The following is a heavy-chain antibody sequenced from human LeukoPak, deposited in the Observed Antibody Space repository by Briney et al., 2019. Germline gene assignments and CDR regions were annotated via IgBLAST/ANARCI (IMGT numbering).Heavy chain of an antibody. J-gene: IGHJ3*02. D-gene: IGHD3-3*01. CDR2: IYPGDFNT. V-gene: IGHV5-51*01. CDR1: GSFITSYW. CDR3: ARPIRSTVLRFLDWSGNAFDI. Sequence: GASLLICSKGSGSFITSYWSGWVRALPGKGVGRMGIIYPGDFNTRYSPSFQGQVTISADKSISTAYLQWSSLKASDTAMYYCARPIRSTVLRFLDWSGNAFDIWGQGTMVTVSS.